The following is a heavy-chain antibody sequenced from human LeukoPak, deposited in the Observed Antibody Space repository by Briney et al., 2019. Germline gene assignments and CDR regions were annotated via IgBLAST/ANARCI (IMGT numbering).Heavy chain of an antibody. CDR3: ARDATYSSSWYTNWFDP. D-gene: IGHD6-13*01. CDR1: GYTFTSYG. V-gene: IGHV1-18*01. CDR2: ISAYNGNT. J-gene: IGHJ5*02. Sequence: ASVKVSCKASGYTFTSYGISWVRQAPGQGLEWMGWISAYNGNTNYAQKLQGRVTMTTDTSTSTAYMELRSLRSDDTAVYYCARDATYSSSWYTNWFDPWGQGTLVTVSS.